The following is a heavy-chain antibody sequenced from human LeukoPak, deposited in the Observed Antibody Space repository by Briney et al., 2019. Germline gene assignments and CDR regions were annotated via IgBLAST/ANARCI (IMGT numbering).Heavy chain of an antibody. J-gene: IGHJ6*03. Sequence: GGFLRLSCAASGFTFSSYAMSWVRQAPGKGLEWVSAISGSGGSTYYADSVKGRFTISRDNSKNTLYLQMNSLRAEDTAVYYCAISRPYYDFWSGYYNEDYYYYMDVWGKGTTVTVSS. CDR2: ISGSGGST. V-gene: IGHV3-23*01. D-gene: IGHD3-3*01. CDR3: AISRPYYDFWSGYYNEDYYYYMDV. CDR1: GFTFSSYA.